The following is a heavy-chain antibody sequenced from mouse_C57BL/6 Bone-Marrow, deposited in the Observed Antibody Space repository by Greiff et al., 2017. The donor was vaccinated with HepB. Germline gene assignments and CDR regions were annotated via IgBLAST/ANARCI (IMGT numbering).Heavy chain of an antibody. V-gene: IGHV14-3*01. CDR2: IDPANGNT. CDR3: ARSVYYDYDGGGAMDY. J-gene: IGHJ4*01. CDR1: GFNIKNTY. Sequence: VQLQQSVAELVRPGASVKLSCTASGFNIKNTYMHWVKQRPEQGLEWIGRIDPANGNTKYAPKFQGKATITADTSSNTAYLQLSSLTSEDTAIYYCARSVYYDYDGGGAMDYWGQGTSVTVSS. D-gene: IGHD2-4*01.